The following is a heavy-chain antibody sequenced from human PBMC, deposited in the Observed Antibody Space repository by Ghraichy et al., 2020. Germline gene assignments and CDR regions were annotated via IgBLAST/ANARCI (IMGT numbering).Heavy chain of an antibody. CDR2: MSQSGSS. Sequence: SETRSLTCSVSGFSIRNGHFWVWIRQPPGKGLEWIGSMSQSGSSSYNPSLKSRVTISVDTSKNRFSLNLTSVTAADTAVYYCARGLGYSASSNWFDPWGQGTLVTVSS. J-gene: IGHJ5*02. D-gene: IGHD6-6*01. CDR1: GFSIRNGHF. CDR3: ARGLGYSASSNWFDP. V-gene: IGHV4-38-2*02.